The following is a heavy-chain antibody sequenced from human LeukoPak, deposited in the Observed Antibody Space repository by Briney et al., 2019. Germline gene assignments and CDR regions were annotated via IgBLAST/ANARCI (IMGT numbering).Heavy chain of an antibody. CDR2: ISAYNGNT. J-gene: IGHJ6*02. D-gene: IGHD3-10*01. CDR1: GYTFTSYG. V-gene: IGHV1-18*01. CDR3: ARYGPLYYYYYGMDV. Sequence: ASVKVSCKASGYTFTSYGISWVRQAPGQGLEWMGWISAYNGNTNYAQKLQGRVTMTTDTSTSTAYMELRSLRSDGTAVYYCARYGPLYYYYYGMDVWGQGTTVTVSS.